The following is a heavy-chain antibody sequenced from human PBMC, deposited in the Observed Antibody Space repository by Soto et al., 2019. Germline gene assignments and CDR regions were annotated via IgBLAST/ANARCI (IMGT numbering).Heavy chain of an antibody. V-gene: IGHV4-30-2*05. CDR2: IYHSGST. CDR3: ARVRGKSYDYVWGRYRSAYYFDY. D-gene: IGHD3-16*02. J-gene: IGHJ4*02. CDR1: GGSISSGGCS. Sequence: SSETLSLTCAVSGGSISSGGCSCNWIRQPPGKGLEWIGYIYHSGSTYYNPSLKSRVTISVDTSKNQFSLKLSSVTAADTAVYYCARVRGKSYDYVWGRYRSAYYFDYWGQGTLVTVS.